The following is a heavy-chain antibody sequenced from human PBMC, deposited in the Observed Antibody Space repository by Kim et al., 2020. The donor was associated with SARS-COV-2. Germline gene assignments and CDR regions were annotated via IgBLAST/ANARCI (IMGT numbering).Heavy chain of an antibody. Sequence: EIHYAENLKSRLTIRPDRSRNQFSLHLTSMSPEDTAVYYCSRAANGVFDYWGQGILVTVSS. CDR2: EI. CDR3: SRAANGVFDY. D-gene: IGHD3-10*01. J-gene: IGHJ4*02. V-gene: IGHV6-1*01.